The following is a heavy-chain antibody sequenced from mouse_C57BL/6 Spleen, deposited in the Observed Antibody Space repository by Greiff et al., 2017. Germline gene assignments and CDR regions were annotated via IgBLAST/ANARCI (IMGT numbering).Heavy chain of an antibody. V-gene: IGHV1-15*01. CDR3: TRETTVVRGYFDV. J-gene: IGHJ1*03. Sequence: QVQLKESGAELVRPGASVTLSCKASGYTFTDYEMHWVKQTPVHGLEWIGAIDPETGGTAYNQKFKGKAILTADKSSSTAYMELRSLTSEDSAVYYCTRETTVVRGYFDVWGTGTTVTVSS. CDR2: IDPETGGT. D-gene: IGHD1-1*01. CDR1: GYTFTDYE.